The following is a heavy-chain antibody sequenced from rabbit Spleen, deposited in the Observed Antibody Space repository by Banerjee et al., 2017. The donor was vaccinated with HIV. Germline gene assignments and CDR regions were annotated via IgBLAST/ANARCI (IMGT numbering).Heavy chain of an antibody. CDR2: IDADSSGKT. CDR1: GFTISSTYD. D-gene: IGHD6-1*01. V-gene: IGHV1S40*01. Sequence: QSLEESGGDLVKPRASLTLTCTASGFTISSTYDMCWVRQAPGKGLEWIACIDADSSGKTVYASWVNGRFTISKTSSTTVTLQLNSLTAADTATYFCARGGYSYVLAGYAIPFYFNLWGPGTLVTVS. CDR3: ARGGYSYVLAGYAIPFYFNL. J-gene: IGHJ4*01.